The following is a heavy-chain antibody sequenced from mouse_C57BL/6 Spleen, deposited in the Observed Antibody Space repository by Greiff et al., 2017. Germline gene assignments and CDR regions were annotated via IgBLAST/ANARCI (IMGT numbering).Heavy chain of an antibody. J-gene: IGHJ4*01. D-gene: IGHD3-1*01. CDR2: IYPGGGYT. V-gene: IGHV1-63*01. CDR1: GYTFTNYW. CDR3: AKGGLGYAMDY. Sequence: VQLVESGAELVRPGTSVKMSCKASGYTFTNYWIGWAKQRPGHGLEWIGDIYPGGGYTNYNEKFKGKATLTADKSSSTAYMQFSSLTSEDSAIYYCAKGGLGYAMDYWGQGTSVTVSS.